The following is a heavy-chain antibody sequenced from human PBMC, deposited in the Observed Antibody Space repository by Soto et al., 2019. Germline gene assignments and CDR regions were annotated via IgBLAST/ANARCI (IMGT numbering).Heavy chain of an antibody. CDR3: ARRAAVLLWFGELPYGMDV. D-gene: IGHD3-10*01. J-gene: IGHJ6*02. V-gene: IGHV3-48*02. Sequence: GGSLRLSCAASGFTFSSYSMNWVRQAPGKGLEWVSYISSSSSTIYYADSVKGRFTISRDNAKNSLYLQMNSLRDEDTAVYYCARRAAVLLWFGELPYGMDVWGQGTTVTVSS. CDR1: GFTFSSYS. CDR2: ISSSSSTI.